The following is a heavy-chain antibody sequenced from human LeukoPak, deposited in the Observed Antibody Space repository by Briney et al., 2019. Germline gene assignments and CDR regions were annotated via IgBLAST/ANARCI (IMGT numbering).Heavy chain of an antibody. D-gene: IGHD3-3*01. V-gene: IGHV3-23*01. CDR1: GFTFSSYA. J-gene: IGHJ4*02. CDR2: ISGSGGST. CDR3: AKVHQFDFWSGYYSY. Sequence: GESLRLSCAASGFTFSSYAMSWVRQAPGKGLEWVSAISGSGGSTYYADSVKGRFTISRDNSKNTLYLQMNSLRAEDTAVYYCAKVHQFDFWSGYYSYWGQGTLVTVSS.